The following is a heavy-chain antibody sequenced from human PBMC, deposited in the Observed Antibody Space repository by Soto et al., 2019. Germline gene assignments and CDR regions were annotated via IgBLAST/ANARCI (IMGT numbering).Heavy chain of an antibody. Sequence: ASVKVSCKASGYTFTSYYMHWVRQAPGQGLEWMGIINPSGGSTSYAQKFQGRVTITADKSTSTAYMELSSLRSEDTAVYYCARGYSSGPIFDYWGQGTLVTVSS. CDR1: GYTFTSYY. V-gene: IGHV1-46*01. CDR3: ARGYSSGPIFDY. CDR2: INPSGGST. D-gene: IGHD6-19*01. J-gene: IGHJ4*02.